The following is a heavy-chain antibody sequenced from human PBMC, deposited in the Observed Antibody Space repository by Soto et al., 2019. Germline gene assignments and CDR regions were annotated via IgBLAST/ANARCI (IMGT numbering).Heavy chain of an antibody. CDR1: GFTFNDHY. V-gene: IGHV3-11*06. CDR2: ISSDSIYT. Sequence: QVQLVESGGGLVKPGWSLRLSCAASGFTFNDHYMTWIRQAPGKGLEWVSFISSDSIYTNSADSVKGRFTISRDNAQNLLYLQMSSLRVADTAVYYCARDSTGSGLDYGMDVWGQGTTVAVSS. CDR3: ARDSTGSGLDYGMDV. J-gene: IGHJ6*02. D-gene: IGHD3-10*01.